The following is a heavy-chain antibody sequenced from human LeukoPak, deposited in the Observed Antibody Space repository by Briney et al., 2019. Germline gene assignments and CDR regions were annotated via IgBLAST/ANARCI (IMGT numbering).Heavy chain of an antibody. J-gene: IGHJ6*03. V-gene: IGHV3-30*02. CDR3: AKVSYCSGGNCYWDYYMDV. Sequence: GGSLRLSCAASGFTFSSYGMHWVRQAPGKGLEWVAFIRYDGSNKYYADSVKGRFTISRDNSKNTLYLQMNSLRAEDTAVYYCAKVSYCSGGNCYWDYYMDVWGKGTTVTISS. CDR1: GFTFSSYG. CDR2: IRYDGSNK. D-gene: IGHD2-15*01.